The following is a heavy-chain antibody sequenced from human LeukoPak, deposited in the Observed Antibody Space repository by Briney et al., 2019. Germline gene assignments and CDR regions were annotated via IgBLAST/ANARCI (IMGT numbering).Heavy chain of an antibody. Sequence: PGGPLRPSCEASGLPFSSYAMSGVGRAPGKGLNWVSAISDSGGSTYYADSVKGRFTISRDNSKNTLYLQMNSLRAEDTAIYYCAQDQAPQIYWGQGTLVTVSS. CDR2: ISDSGGST. J-gene: IGHJ4*02. CDR3: AQDQAPQIY. CDR1: GLPFSSYA. V-gene: IGHV3-23*01.